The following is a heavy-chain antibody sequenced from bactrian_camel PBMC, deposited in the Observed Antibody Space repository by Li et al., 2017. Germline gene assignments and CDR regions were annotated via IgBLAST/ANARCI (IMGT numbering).Heavy chain of an antibody. J-gene: IGHJ4*01. V-gene: IGHV3S40*01. CDR3: AARKTYGGSQPYDY. D-gene: IGHD6*01. CDR2: INSDSDGA. CDR1: GFAFSSYD. Sequence: DVQLVESGGALVQPGGSLRLSCAASGFAFSSYDMSWVRQAPGKGLEWISGINSDSDGADYADAVKGRFTISRDNAKKTLYLQMNSLKPEDTAMYYCAARKTYGGSQPYDYWSQGTQVTVS.